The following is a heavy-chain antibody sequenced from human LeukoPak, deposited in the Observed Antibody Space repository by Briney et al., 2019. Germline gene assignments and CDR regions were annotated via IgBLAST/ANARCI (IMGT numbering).Heavy chain of an antibody. Sequence: SGRSLRLSCAASGFTFDDYAMHWVRQAPGKGLEWVSGISWNSGSIGYADSVKGRFTISRDNAKNSLYLQMNSLRAEDTAVYYCARDPPLGSCSTISCPHLDYWGQGTLVTVSS. CDR2: ISWNSGSI. V-gene: IGHV3-9*01. CDR1: GFTFDDYA. D-gene: IGHD2-2*01. J-gene: IGHJ4*02. CDR3: ARDPPLGSCSTISCPHLDY.